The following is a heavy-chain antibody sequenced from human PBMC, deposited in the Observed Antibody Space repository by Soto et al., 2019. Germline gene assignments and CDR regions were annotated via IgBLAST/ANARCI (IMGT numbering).Heavy chain of an antibody. CDR2: INHSGST. CDR3: ARFDVEMATINPGYYYGMDV. D-gene: IGHD5-12*01. V-gene: IGHV4-34*01. J-gene: IGHJ6*02. CDR1: GGSFSGYY. Sequence: SETLSLTCDVYGGSFSGYYWSWIRQPPGNGLEWIGEINHSGSTNYNPSLKSRVTISVDTSKNQFSLKLSSVTAADTAVYYCARFDVEMATINPGYYYGMDVWGQGTTVTVSS.